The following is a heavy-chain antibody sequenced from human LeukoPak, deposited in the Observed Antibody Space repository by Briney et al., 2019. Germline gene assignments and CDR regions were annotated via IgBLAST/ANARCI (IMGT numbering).Heavy chain of an antibody. CDR2: VYYSGST. CDR1: GGSISSGGYY. D-gene: IGHD3-22*01. CDR3: ARLGGLTMIVVVFDY. J-gene: IGHJ4*02. Sequence: TSQTLSLTCTVSGGSISSGGYYWGWIRQSPGKGLEWIGTVYYSGSTYYNPSLKSRVSASVDTSKNQFSLKLNSVTAADTAVYYCARLGGLTMIVVVFDYWGQGVLVTVSS. V-gene: IGHV4-39*01.